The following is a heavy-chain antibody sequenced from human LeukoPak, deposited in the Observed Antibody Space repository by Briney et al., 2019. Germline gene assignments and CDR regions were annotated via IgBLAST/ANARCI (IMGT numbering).Heavy chain of an antibody. CDR1: GFTFSSYG. V-gene: IGHV3-30*18. J-gene: IGHJ4*02. CDR3: AKQGPPTKNYDFWSGYYSPYYFDY. D-gene: IGHD3-3*01. CDR2: ISYDGSNK. Sequence: GGSLRLSCAASGFTFSSYGMHWVRQAPGKGLEWVAVISYDGSNKYYADSVKGRFTISRDNSKNTLYLQMNSLRAEDTAVYYCAKQGPPTKNYDFWSGYYSPYYFDYWGQGTLVTVSS.